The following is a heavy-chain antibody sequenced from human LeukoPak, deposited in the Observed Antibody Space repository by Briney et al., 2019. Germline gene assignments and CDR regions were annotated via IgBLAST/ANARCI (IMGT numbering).Heavy chain of an antibody. V-gene: IGHV4-59*01. Sequence: PSETLSLTCSVSGGSITSYYWSWIRQPPGKGLEWIGHVSDGGSTNYSPSLKSRVSISVDTSKNQFSLKLNSVTAADTAVYFCARASTTFDDWGQGTLVTVSS. CDR2: VSDGGST. D-gene: IGHD1-14*01. CDR3: ARASTTFDD. CDR1: GGSITSYY. J-gene: IGHJ4*02.